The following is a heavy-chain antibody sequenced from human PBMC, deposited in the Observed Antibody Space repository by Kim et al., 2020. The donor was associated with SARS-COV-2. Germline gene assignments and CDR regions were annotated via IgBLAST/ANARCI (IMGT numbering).Heavy chain of an antibody. Sequence: GGSLRLSCAASGFTFSSYAMHWVRQAPGKGLEWVAVISYDGSNKYYADSVKGRFTISRDNSKNTLYLQMNSLRAEDTAVYYCARGLEGPVYYGMDVWGQGTTVTVSS. D-gene: IGHD1-1*01. CDR3: ARGLEGPVYYGMDV. J-gene: IGHJ6*02. V-gene: IGHV3-30-3*01. CDR1: GFTFSSYA. CDR2: ISYDGSNK.